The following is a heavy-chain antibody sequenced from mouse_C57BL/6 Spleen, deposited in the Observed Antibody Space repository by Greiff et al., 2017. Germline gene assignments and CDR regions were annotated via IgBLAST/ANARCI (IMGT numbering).Heavy chain of an antibody. CDR1: GFTFSDYG. J-gene: IGHJ4*01. CDR3: ERGDYYYGSRHYYDMDY. Sequence: EVQLVESGGGLVKPGGSLKLSCAASGFTFSDYGMHWVRQAPEQGLEWVAYISSGSSTIYYADTVKGRFTFSTDNANNTPFLQMTSLSYEETAMFYCERGDYYYGSRHYYDMDYWGQGTSVTVSS. CDR2: ISSGSSTI. D-gene: IGHD1-1*01. V-gene: IGHV5-17*01.